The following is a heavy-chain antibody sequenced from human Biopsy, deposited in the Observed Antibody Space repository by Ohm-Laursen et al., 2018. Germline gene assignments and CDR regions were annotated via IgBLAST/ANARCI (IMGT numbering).Heavy chain of an antibody. CDR1: GFTFTSYG. V-gene: IGHV3-30*03. D-gene: IGHD3-3*01. CDR3: GRRPFFDYWSAYYVDH. J-gene: IGHJ5*02. CDR2: ISHDGSGE. Sequence: SLRLSCAASGFTFTSYGMHWVRQAPGKGLEWLAVISHDGSGEYYADSLKGRFTISRDNSKNTLFLQMKSLRAEDTAIYYCGRRPFFDYWSAYYVDHWGQGALVTVSS.